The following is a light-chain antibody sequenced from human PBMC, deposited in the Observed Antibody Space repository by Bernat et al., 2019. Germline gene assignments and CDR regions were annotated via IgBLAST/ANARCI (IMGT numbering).Light chain of an antibody. CDR2: EVS. CDR3: SSYAGSNNFCNV. CDR1: SSDVGGYNY. Sequence: QSALTQPPSASGSPGQSVTISCTGTSSDVGGYNYVSWYQQHPGKAPKLMIYEVSKRPSGVPDRFSGSKSGNTASLTVSGLQAEDEADYYCSSYAGSNNFCNVFGTGTKVTVL. J-gene: IGLJ1*01. V-gene: IGLV2-8*01.